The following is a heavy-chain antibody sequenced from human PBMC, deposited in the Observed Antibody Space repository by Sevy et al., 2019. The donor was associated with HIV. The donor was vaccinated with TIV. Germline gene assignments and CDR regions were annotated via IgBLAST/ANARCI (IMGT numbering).Heavy chain of an antibody. CDR2: LSFGWGGI. D-gene: IGHD2-8*01. V-gene: IGHV3-23*01. Sequence: GGSLRLSCAASGFTFSKYSLSGVRQPPGRGLGWVPILSFGWGGIKYADSVKGRLTISRDNSKSSVYLQMNNLRPEDTAVYYCAREGCTKPHDYWGQGTLVTVSS. CDR3: AREGCTKPHDY. J-gene: IGHJ4*02. CDR1: GFTFSKYS.